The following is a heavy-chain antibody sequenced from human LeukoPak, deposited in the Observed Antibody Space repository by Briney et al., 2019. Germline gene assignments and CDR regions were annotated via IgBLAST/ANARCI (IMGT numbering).Heavy chain of an antibody. V-gene: IGHV4-31*03. D-gene: IGHD3-10*01. J-gene: IGHJ6*03. CDR2: IYYSGNT. Sequence: PSQTLSLTCTVSGDSIGSGGYYWSWIRQHPGNGLEWIGYIYYSGNTYYNPSLKSRVTISLDTSKNQFSLNLNSVTAADTAVYFCARVARPIIMVREVIYYYYYYMDVWGKGTTVTVSS. CDR3: ARVARPIIMVREVIYYYYYYMDV. CDR1: GDSIGSGGYY.